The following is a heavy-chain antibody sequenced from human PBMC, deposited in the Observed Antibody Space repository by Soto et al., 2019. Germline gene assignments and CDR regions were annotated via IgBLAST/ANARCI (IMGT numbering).Heavy chain of an antibody. D-gene: IGHD3-10*01. J-gene: IGHJ4*02. CDR3: ARGREYGSGSYAFDY. CDR1: GGSISNYY. V-gene: IGHV4-59*01. Sequence: QVQLQESGPGLVKPSETLSLTCTVSGGSISNYYWSWIRQPPGKGLEWIAYIYHTGSTNYNPSLKRRVTISGDTSQKQFALKLSSVTDADTAVYYCARGREYGSGSYAFDYWGQGTLVTVSS. CDR2: IYHTGST.